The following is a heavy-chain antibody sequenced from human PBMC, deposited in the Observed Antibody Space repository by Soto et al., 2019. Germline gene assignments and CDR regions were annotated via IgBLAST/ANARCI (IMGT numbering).Heavy chain of an antibody. V-gene: IGHV1-58*01. D-gene: IGHD6-6*01. J-gene: IGHJ4*02. CDR3: AADAGSSSSLNY. Sequence: SVKVSCKASGFTFTSSAVQWVRQARGQRLEWIGWIVVGSGNTNYAQKFQERVTITRDMSTSTAYMELSSLRSEDTAVYYRAADAGSSSSLNYWGQGTQVTVSS. CDR1: GFTFTSSA. CDR2: IVVGSGNT.